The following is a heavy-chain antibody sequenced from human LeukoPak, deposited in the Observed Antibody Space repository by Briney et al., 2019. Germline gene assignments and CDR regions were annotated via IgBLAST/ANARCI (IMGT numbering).Heavy chain of an antibody. CDR1: GGSISSSTYY. CDR2: IYYSGST. V-gene: IGHV4-39*01. Sequence: SETLSLTCTVSGGSISSSTYYWGWIRQPPGKGLEWIGSIYYSGSTYYNPSLKSRVTISVDTSKNQFSLKLNSVTAADTAVHYCATPYSGGYHGLDIWGQGTMVTVSS. J-gene: IGHJ3*02. CDR3: ATPYSGGYHGLDI. D-gene: IGHD1-26*01.